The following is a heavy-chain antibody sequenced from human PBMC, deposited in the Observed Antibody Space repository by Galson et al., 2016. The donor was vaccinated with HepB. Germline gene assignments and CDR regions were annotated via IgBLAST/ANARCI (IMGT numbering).Heavy chain of an antibody. CDR2: INIASNVI. D-gene: IGHD3-10*01. CDR1: GFPFSTYG. CDR3: ARMYSGTYFAHFDY. Sequence: SLRLSCAASGFPFSTYGMSWVRQAPGKGLEWLSYINIASNVIHYADSVKGRFTISRDNAKNSLYLQLSTLSHEDTAMYYCARMYSGTYFAHFDYWGQGTLVTVSS. J-gene: IGHJ4*02. V-gene: IGHV3-48*02.